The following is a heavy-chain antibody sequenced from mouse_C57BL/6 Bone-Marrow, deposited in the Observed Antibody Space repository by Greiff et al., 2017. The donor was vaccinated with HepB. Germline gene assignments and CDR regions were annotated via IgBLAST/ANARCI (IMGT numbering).Heavy chain of an antibody. D-gene: IGHD1-1*01. Sequence: QVQLQQPGAELVKPGASVKLSCKASGYTFTSYWMHWVKRRPGQGLEWIGMIHPNSGSTNYNEKFKSKATLTVDKSSSTAYMQLSSLTSEDSAVYYCARGITTVVDPAWFAYWGQGTLVTVSA. CDR3: ARGITTVVDPAWFAY. CDR1: GYTFTSYW. J-gene: IGHJ3*01. V-gene: IGHV1-64*01. CDR2: IHPNSGST.